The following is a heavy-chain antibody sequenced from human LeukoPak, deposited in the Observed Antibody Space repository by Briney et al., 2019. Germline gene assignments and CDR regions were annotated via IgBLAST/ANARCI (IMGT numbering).Heavy chain of an antibody. Sequence: SETLSLTCSVSGASITTTNFWWTWIRQSPGRGLEWIGYIHDRGSDRYNPALESRATLSVDTSKNQFSLKLNSVTAADTAVYYCARYGLVEFRNAFQYWGQGILVSVSS. CDR2: IHDRGSD. V-gene: IGHV4-61*01. J-gene: IGHJ1*01. CDR3: ARYGLVEFRNAFQY. CDR1: GASITTTNFW. D-gene: IGHD6-6*01.